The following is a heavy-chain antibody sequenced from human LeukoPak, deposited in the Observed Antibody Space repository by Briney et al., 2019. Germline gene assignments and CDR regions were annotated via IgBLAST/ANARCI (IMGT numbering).Heavy chain of an antibody. J-gene: IGHJ5*02. Sequence: GGSLRLSCAASGFTFSSYGMHWVRQAPGKGLEWVAFIRYNGSNKYYAGSVKGRFTISRDNSKNTLYLQMNSLRTEDTAVYYCAKRPSVGGYCSSTSCYGNWFDPWGQGTLVTVSS. CDR3: AKRPSVGGYCSSTSCYGNWFDP. CDR2: IRYNGSNK. V-gene: IGHV3-30*02. D-gene: IGHD2-2*01. CDR1: GFTFSSYG.